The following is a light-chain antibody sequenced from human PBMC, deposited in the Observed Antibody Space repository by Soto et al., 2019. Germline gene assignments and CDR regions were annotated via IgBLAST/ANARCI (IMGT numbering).Light chain of an antibody. CDR2: KAS. CDR1: ESISNW. CDR3: QQYDTCWT. V-gene: IGKV1-5*03. J-gene: IGKJ1*01. Sequence: DIQMTQSPSTLSASVGDRVIITCRASESISNWLAWYQQKPGKAPNLLIYKASSLKSGVPLRFSGSGSGTEFTLTINSLQPDDFATYYCQQYDTCWTFGQGTKVDIK.